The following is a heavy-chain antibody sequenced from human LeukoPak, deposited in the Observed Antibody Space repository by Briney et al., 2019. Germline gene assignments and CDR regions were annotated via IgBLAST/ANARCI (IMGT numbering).Heavy chain of an antibody. Sequence: ASVKVSCKASGYTFTSYDINWVRQATGQGLEWMGWMNPNSGNTGYAQKFQGRVTMTRDTSTSTVYMELSSLRSEDTAVYYCARGGDNNWFDPWGQGTLVTVSS. D-gene: IGHD7-27*01. J-gene: IGHJ5*02. CDR2: MNPNSGNT. V-gene: IGHV1-8*02. CDR3: ARGGDNNWFDP. CDR1: GYTFTSYD.